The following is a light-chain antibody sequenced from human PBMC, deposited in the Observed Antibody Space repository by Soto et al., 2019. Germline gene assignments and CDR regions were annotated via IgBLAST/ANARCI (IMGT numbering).Light chain of an antibody. CDR3: LQDHDDSWA. CDR2: AAS. Sequence: ATQMTQSPSSLSASVGDRITITCRASWDIGSDLSWYQQKPGKAPTLLIYAASNLQSGVPSRFRGSRSGTEFTLTVSSLQPEDFATYYCLQDHDDSWAFGQGTKVDIK. V-gene: IGKV1-6*01. J-gene: IGKJ1*01. CDR1: WDIGSD.